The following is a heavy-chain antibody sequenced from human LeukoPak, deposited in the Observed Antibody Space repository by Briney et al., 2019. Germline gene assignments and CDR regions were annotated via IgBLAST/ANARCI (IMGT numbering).Heavy chain of an antibody. J-gene: IGHJ3*02. CDR2: IVVGSGNT. V-gene: IGHV1-58*01. D-gene: IGHD5-18*01. CDR3: AAAYIGGAMVTNAFDI. CDR1: GFSFTNSA. Sequence: GTSVKVSCKASGFSFTNSAVQWVRQARGQRLEWIGWIVVGSGNTIYVQKFQERVTITRDMSTSTAYMELSSLRSEDTAVYYCAAAYIGGAMVTNAFDIWSQGTMVTVSS.